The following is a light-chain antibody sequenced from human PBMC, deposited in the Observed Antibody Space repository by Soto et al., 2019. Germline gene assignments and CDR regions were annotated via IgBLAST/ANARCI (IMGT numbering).Light chain of an antibody. CDR1: QSVSSSY. Sequence: EIVLTQSPGTLSLSPGERATLSCRASQSVSSSYLAWYQQKPGQAPRLLIYGASSRATGIPDRFSGSGSGTDFTLTISRLEPEDFAEYYCQPYGSSPLTXGQGTKVAIK. CDR2: GAS. CDR3: QPYGSSPLT. V-gene: IGKV3-20*01. J-gene: IGKJ1*01.